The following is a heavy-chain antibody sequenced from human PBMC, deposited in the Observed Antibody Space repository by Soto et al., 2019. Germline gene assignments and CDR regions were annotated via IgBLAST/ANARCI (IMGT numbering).Heavy chain of an antibody. Sequence: ETLSLTCTVSGGSVSSGSYYWSWIRQPPGKGLEWIGYIYYSGSTNYNPSLKSRVTISVDTSKNQFSLKLSSVTAADTAVYYCARVSWYYYGSGSYYFDYWGQGTLVTVSS. CDR1: GGSVSSGSYY. J-gene: IGHJ4*02. D-gene: IGHD3-10*01. CDR3: ARVSWYYYGSGSYYFDY. CDR2: IYYSGST. V-gene: IGHV4-61*01.